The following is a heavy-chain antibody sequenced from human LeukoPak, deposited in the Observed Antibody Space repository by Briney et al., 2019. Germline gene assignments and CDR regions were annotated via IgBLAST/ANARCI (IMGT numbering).Heavy chain of an antibody. CDR2: MNPNSGNT. Sequence: ASVKVFCKASGYTFTSYDINWVRQATGQGLEWMGWMNPNSGNTGYAQKFQGRVTITRNTSISTAYMELSSLRSEDTAVYYCARGGYSGYVQAFDIWGQGTMVTVSS. CDR3: ARGGYSGYVQAFDI. CDR1: GYTFTSYD. J-gene: IGHJ3*02. V-gene: IGHV1-8*03. D-gene: IGHD5-12*01.